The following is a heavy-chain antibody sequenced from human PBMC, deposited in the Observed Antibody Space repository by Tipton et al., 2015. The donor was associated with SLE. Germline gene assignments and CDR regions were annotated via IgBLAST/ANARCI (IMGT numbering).Heavy chain of an antibody. V-gene: IGHV4-34*01. CDR2: IYHSGST. CDR3: ARERIAAAATGWFDP. D-gene: IGHD6-13*01. J-gene: IGHJ5*02. Sequence: TLSLTCAVYGGSFSGYYWSWIRQPPGKGLEWIGYIYHSGSTYYNPSLKSRVTISVDRSKNQFSLKLRSVTAADTAVYYCARERIAAAATGWFDPWGQGTLVTVSS. CDR1: GGSFSGYY.